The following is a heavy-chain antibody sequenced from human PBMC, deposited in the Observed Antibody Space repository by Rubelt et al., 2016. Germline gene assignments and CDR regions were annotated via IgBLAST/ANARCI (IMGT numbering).Heavy chain of an antibody. CDR2: ISYDGSNK. CDR1: GFTFSSYG. CDR3: AKGPSGVYAPDY. Sequence: QVQLVESGGGVVQPGRSLRLSCAASGFTFSSYGMHWVRQAPGKGLEWVAVISYDGSNKYLSGSVKGRFTIVRGTSKNRLYLQMNRLRAEDTAVYYCAKGPSGVYAPDYWGQGTLVTVSS. J-gene: IGHJ4*02. V-gene: IGHV3-30*18. D-gene: IGHD5/OR15-5a*01.